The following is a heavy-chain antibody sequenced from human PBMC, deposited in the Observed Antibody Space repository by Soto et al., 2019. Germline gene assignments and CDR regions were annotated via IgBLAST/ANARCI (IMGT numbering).Heavy chain of an antibody. V-gene: IGHV4-59*01. Sequence: SETLSLTCTVSGGSINTYYWSWIRQPPGKGLEWIGYVDYSGNSDSSPSLKSRVTISIDTSKKQVSLKLNSVTAADTAVYYCARNWFSVAGRFNFDYWGQGIPVTVSS. J-gene: IGHJ4*02. CDR2: VDYSGNS. CDR1: GGSINTYY. D-gene: IGHD6-19*01. CDR3: ARNWFSVAGRFNFDY.